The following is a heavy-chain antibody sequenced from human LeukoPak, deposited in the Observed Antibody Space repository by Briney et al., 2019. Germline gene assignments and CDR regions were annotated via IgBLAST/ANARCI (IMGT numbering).Heavy chain of an antibody. Sequence: SETLSLTCTVSGGSISSYYWSWIRQPAGKGLEWIGRIYTSGSTNYNPSLKSRVTMSVDTSKNQFSLKLSSVTAADTAVYYCAMGPGYGEARENDYWGQGTLVTVSS. CDR3: AMGPGYGEARENDY. V-gene: IGHV4-4*07. CDR1: GGSISSYY. D-gene: IGHD4-17*01. CDR2: IYTSGST. J-gene: IGHJ4*02.